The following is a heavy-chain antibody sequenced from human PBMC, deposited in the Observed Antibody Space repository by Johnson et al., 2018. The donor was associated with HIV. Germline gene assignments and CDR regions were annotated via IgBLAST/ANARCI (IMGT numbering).Heavy chain of an antibody. CDR3: ARSGPNWAFDF. V-gene: IGHV3-53*02. J-gene: IGHJ3*01. Sequence: VQLVETGGGLIQSGGSLRLSCVASGFIISSNYMNWVRQAPGKGLEWVSFLYSDGSTYYADSVKGRFTISRDNARNTMFVQMNSLRAEDTAVYYCARSGPNWAFDFWGRGTMVTVSS. CDR1: GFIISSNY. CDR2: LYSDGST. D-gene: IGHD1-1*01.